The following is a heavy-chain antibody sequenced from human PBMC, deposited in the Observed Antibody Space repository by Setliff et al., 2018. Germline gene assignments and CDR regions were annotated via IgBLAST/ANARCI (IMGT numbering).Heavy chain of an antibody. D-gene: IGHD3-22*01. CDR3: ARAPRYFDSTGSYFDG. CDR1: GGFISTNSYY. CDR2: MYFSGST. J-gene: IGHJ4*02. V-gene: IGHV4-39*07. Sequence: PLETLSLTCTVSGGFISTNSYYWGWIRQPPGKGLEWIGSMYFSGSTYYNPSLKSRVTISIDKSKNEFSLKMSSVTAADTAVYYCARAPRYFDSTGSYFDGWGQGTLVTVSS.